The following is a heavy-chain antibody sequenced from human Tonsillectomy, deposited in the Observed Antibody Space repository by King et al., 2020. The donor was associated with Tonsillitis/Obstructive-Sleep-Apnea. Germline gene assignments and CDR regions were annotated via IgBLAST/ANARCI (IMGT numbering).Heavy chain of an antibody. CDR2: ISGSGVST. D-gene: IGHD2/OR15-2a*01. J-gene: IGHJ6*03. CDR1: GFTFSSYA. CDR3: AKAFSQEYYYYYMDV. V-gene: IGHV3-23*04. Sequence: VQLVESGGGLVQPGGSLRLSCAASGFTFSSYAMTWVRQAPGKGLEWVSGISGSGVSTYYADSVKGRFTISRDNSKNTRYLQMNSLRVEDTAVYYCAKAFSQEYYYYYMDVWGKGTTVAVSS.